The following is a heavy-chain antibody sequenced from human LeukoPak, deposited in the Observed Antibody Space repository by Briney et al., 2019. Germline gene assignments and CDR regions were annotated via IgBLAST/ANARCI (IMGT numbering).Heavy chain of an antibody. V-gene: IGHV1-69*05. CDR3: ARDMGWLQFLGWFDP. D-gene: IGHD5-24*01. J-gene: IGHJ5*02. Sequence: SVKVSCKASGGTFSSYAISWVRQAPGQGLEWMGGIIPIFGTANYAQKFQGRVTITTDESTSAAYMELSSLRSEDTAVYYCARDMGWLQFLGWFDPWGQGTLVTVSS. CDR2: IIPIFGTA. CDR1: GGTFSSYA.